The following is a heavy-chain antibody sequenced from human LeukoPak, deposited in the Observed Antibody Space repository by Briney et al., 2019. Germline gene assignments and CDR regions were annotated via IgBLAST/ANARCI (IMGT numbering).Heavy chain of an antibody. CDR2: INWNGGST. CDR1: GFTFDDYG. Sequence: GGSLRLSCAASGFTFDDYGMSWVRQAPGKGLEWVSGINWNGGSTRYADSVKGRFTISRDNAKNSLYLQMNSLRAEDTAVYYCARARLKVSHFDPWGQGTRVTVSS. CDR3: ARARLKVSHFDP. J-gene: IGHJ5*02. V-gene: IGHV3-20*04. D-gene: IGHD6-6*01.